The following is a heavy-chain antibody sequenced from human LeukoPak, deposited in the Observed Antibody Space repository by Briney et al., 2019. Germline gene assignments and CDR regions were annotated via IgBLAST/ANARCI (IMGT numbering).Heavy chain of an antibody. CDR1: GGSISSHY. D-gene: IGHD5-12*01. CDR3: ARDVGFMATGTDV. J-gene: IGHJ6*02. V-gene: IGHV4-4*07. CDR2: MYARGST. Sequence: SETLSLTCNVSGGSISSHYWSWIRQPAGKALEWIGRMYARGSTNYNPSLKSRVSMSVDTSKNEFSLKLSSVTAADTAVYYCARDVGFMATGTDVWGQGTTVTVSS.